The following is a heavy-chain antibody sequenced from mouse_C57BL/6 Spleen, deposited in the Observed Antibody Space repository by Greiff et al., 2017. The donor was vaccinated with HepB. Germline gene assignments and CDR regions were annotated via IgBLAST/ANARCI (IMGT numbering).Heavy chain of an antibody. CDR3: ARHEPGTFAY. J-gene: IGHJ3*01. Sequence: VQLKQSGGDLVKPGGSLKLSCAASGFTFSSYGMSWVRQTPDKRLEWVATISSGGSYTYYPDSVKGRFTISRDNAKNTLYLQMSSLKSEDTAMYYCARHEPGTFAYWGQGTLVTVSA. V-gene: IGHV5-6*01. CDR2: ISSGGSYT. CDR1: GFTFSSYG. D-gene: IGHD4-1*01.